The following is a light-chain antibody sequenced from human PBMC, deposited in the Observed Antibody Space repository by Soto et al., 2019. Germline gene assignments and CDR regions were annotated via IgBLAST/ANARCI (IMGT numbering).Light chain of an antibody. CDR2: KAS. J-gene: IGKJ1*01. V-gene: IGKV1-5*03. CDR3: QESYTYWT. Sequence: DIQMTQSPSSVSASVGDRVTITCRASQSINIWLAWYQQKPGKAPNLLIYKASSLESGVPSRFSGSGSGTEFTLTIRSLQPDDFATYYCQESYTYWTFGQGTKVEIK. CDR1: QSINIW.